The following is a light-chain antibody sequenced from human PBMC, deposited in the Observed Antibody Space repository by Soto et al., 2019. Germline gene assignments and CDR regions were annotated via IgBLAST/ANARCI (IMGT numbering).Light chain of an antibody. CDR2: WAS. CDR1: QSVLSSSNNKNY. V-gene: IGKV4-1*01. CDR3: QQSYGAPFA. Sequence: IVMTQSPDSLAVSLGERATINRKSSQSVLSSSNNKNYLAWYQQKPGQPPKLLMYWASTRESGVPDRFSGSGSGTDFALTISSLQAEDVAVYYCQQSYGAPFAFGPGTKVDIK. J-gene: IGKJ3*01.